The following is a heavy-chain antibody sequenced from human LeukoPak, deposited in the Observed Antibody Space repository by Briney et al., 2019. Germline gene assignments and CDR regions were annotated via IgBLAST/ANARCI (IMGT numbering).Heavy chain of an antibody. V-gene: IGHV4-4*08. CDR1: GASVNNYY. CDR2: IYPSGSS. J-gene: IGHJ3*01. CDR3: ARQSCTTDRCSPYGAFDV. Sequence: SETLSLTCNVSGASVNNYYWSWIRQSPGQGLEWIGYIYPSGSSDHSPSLKSRVAIFADTSKNQISLRLTSVAAADTAVYYCARQSCTTDRCSPYGAFDVWGTGTMVNV. D-gene: IGHD2-8*01.